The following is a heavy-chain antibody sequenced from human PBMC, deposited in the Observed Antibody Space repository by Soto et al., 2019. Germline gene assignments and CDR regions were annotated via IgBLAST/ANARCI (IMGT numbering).Heavy chain of an antibody. V-gene: IGHV3-15*01. J-gene: IGHJ4*01. Sequence: EVQLVESGGDLVIPGGSLRLSCAASGFSFSNAWMSWVRQAPGKGLEWVGRVKTKADGGTTDYAAPVKGRFTIPRDDSRNTLFLQMNSLKTEDTAVYFCTARAAATGFFDYWGHGTLVTVSS. CDR3: TARAAATGFFDY. CDR2: VKTKADGGTT. D-gene: IGHD6-13*01. CDR1: GFSFSNAW.